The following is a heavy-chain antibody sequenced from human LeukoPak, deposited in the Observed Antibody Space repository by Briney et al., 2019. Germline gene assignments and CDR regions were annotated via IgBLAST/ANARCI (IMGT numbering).Heavy chain of an antibody. CDR2: IYYSGST. D-gene: IGHD6-19*01. CDR3: ASLLRIAVAGTNYYYGMDV. CDR1: GGSISSSSYY. V-gene: IGHV4-39*07. Sequence: PSETLSLTCTVSGGSISSSSYYWGWIRQPPGKGLEWVGSIYYSGSTYYNPSLKSRVTISLDTSKNQFSLKLTSVTAADTAVYYCASLLRIAVAGTNYYYGMDVWGQGTTVTVSS. J-gene: IGHJ6*02.